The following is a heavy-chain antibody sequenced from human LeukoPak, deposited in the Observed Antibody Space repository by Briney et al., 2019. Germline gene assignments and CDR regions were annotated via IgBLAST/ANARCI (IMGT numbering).Heavy chain of an antibody. D-gene: IGHD3-10*01. V-gene: IGHV4-34*01. CDR3: AASLWFGIYPDY. J-gene: IGHJ4*02. CDR1: SGSFSGYN. CDR2: FNHNWGA. Sequence: PSETLSLTCAIYSGSFSGYNWTWFRQPPGKGLEWIAEFNHNWGAKYNPSLKSRVTISVDTSKNHLSLSLNSVTAADTAVYYCAASLWFGIYPDYWGQGSLVTVSS.